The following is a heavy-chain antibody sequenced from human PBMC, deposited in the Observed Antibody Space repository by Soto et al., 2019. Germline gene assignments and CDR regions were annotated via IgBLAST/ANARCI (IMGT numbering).Heavy chain of an antibody. J-gene: IGHJ6*03. CDR3: ARDRRDTIFGVVITARKQISHMDV. CDR1: GGSFSGYY. CDR2: INHSGST. Sequence: SETLSLTCAVYGGSFSGYYWSWIRQPPGKGLEWIGEINHSGSTNYNPSLKSRVTISVDTSKNQFSLKLSSVTAADTAVYYCARDRRDTIFGVVITARKQISHMDVWGKGTTVTVSS. V-gene: IGHV4-34*01. D-gene: IGHD3-3*01.